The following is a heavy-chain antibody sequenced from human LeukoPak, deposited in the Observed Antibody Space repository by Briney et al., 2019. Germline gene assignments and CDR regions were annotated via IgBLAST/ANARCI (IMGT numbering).Heavy chain of an antibody. CDR2: ISGSGGST. CDR1: GFTFSSYA. D-gene: IGHD3-10*01. CDR3: ANRITMVRGVILSYGMDV. Sequence: GGSLRLSCAAPGFTFSSYAMSWVRQAPGKGLQWVSAISGSGGSTYYADSVKGRFTISRDNSKNTLYLQMNSLRAEDTAVYYCANRITMVRGVILSYGMDVWGKGTTVTVSS. J-gene: IGHJ6*04. V-gene: IGHV3-23*01.